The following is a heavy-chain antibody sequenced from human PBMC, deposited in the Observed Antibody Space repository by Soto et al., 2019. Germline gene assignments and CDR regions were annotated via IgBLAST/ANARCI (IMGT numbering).Heavy chain of an antibody. D-gene: IGHD1-26*01. CDR2: ISAYNGNT. V-gene: IGHV1-18*01. CDR3: ARALAYYSGSYYAHFDY. Sequence: ASVNVSCKASGYTFTSYGISWVRQAPGQGLEWMGWISAYNGNTNYAQKLQGRVTMTTDTSTSTAYMELRSLRSDDTAVYYCARALAYYSGSYYAHFDYWGQGTLVTVSS. J-gene: IGHJ4*02. CDR1: GYTFTSYG.